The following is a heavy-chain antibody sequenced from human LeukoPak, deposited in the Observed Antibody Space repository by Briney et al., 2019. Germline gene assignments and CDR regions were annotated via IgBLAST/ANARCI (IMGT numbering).Heavy chain of an antibody. D-gene: IGHD6-13*01. J-gene: IGHJ4*02. CDR2: ISGSGGST. Sequence: GGSLRLSCAASGFTFSSYALSWVRQAPGKGLEWVSAISGSGGSTYYADSVRGRFTISRDNSKNTLYLQMNSLRAEDTAVYYCAKVRSRIAAAGTSVYYFDYWGQGTLVTVSS. CDR3: AKVRSRIAAAGTSVYYFDY. CDR1: GFTFSSYA. V-gene: IGHV3-23*01.